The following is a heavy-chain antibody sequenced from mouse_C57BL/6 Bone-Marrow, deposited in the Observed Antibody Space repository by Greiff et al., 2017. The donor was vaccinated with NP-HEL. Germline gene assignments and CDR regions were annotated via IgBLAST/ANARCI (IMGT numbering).Heavy chain of an antibody. CDR2: IHPNSGST. J-gene: IGHJ3*01. CDR3: ARRGLLTSFAY. V-gene: IGHV1-64*01. D-gene: IGHD3-1*01. CDR1: GYTFTSYW. Sequence: VQLQQPGAELVKPGASVKLSCKASGYTFTSYWMHWVKQRPGQGLEWIGMIHPNSGSTNYNEKFKSKATLTVDKSSSTAYMQLSSLTSEDSAVYYCARRGLLTSFAYWGQGTLVTVSA.